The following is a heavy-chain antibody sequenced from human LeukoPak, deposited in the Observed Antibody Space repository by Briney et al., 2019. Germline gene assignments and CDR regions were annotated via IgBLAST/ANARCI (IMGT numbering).Heavy chain of an antibody. J-gene: IGHJ4*02. CDR1: GFTFSFSG. Sequence: PGGSLRLSCAASGFTFSFSGMYWVRQASGKGLEWLAFISDYGSRKYFADSVKGRFTISRDNSKNTLFLQMNSLRTEDTAVYYCAKDRSTTWSFDYWGQGTLVTVSS. V-gene: IGHV3-30*18. CDR3: AKDRSTTWSFDY. D-gene: IGHD6-13*01. CDR2: ISDYGSRK.